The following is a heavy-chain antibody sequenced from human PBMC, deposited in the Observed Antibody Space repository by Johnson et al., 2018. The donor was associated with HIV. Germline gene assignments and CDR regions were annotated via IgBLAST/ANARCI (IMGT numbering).Heavy chain of an antibody. D-gene: IGHD3-22*01. CDR1: GFTFSSYA. V-gene: IGHV3-30-3*01. CDR2: ISYDGSNK. CDR3: ARDRRNYYDSSGYPDYDAFDI. J-gene: IGHJ3*02. Sequence: VQLVESGGGVVQPGRSLRLSCAASGFTFSSYAMHWVRQAPGKGPEWVAVISYDGSNKYYADSVKGRFTISRDNSKNTLYLQMNSLRAEDTALYYCARDRRNYYDSSGYPDYDAFDIWGQGTMVTVSS.